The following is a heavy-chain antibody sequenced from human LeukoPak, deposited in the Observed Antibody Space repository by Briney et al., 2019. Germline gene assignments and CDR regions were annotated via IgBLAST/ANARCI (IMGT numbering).Heavy chain of an antibody. V-gene: IGHV3-48*02. CDR2: ISSSDNTI. CDR3: TRVHRGYSYGRLDY. J-gene: IGHJ4*02. CDR1: GFAFSDYS. D-gene: IGHD5-18*01. Sequence: GGSLRLSCAASGFAFSDYSMNWVRQAPGKGLEWVSYISSSDNTIHYADSVKGRFTISRDNAKNSLYLEMNSLRDEDTAVYYCTRVHRGYSYGRLDYWGQGTLVTVSS.